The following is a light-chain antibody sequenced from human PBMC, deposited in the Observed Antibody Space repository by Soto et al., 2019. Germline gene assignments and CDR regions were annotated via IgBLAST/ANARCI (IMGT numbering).Light chain of an antibody. CDR3: QQRSNWPWT. V-gene: IGKV3-11*01. CDR2: DAS. Sequence: EIVLTQSPATLSLSPGERATLSCRASQSVSSYLAWYQQKPGQAPRLLIYDASNRATVIPARFSGSGSGTDFILTISSLEPEDVAVYYFQQRSNWPWTFGQGTKVEIK. J-gene: IGKJ1*01. CDR1: QSVSSY.